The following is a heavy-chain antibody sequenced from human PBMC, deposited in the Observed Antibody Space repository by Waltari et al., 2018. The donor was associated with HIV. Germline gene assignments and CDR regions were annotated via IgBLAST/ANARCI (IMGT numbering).Heavy chain of an antibody. CDR1: GYTFSIYG. D-gene: IGHD3-10*01. V-gene: IGHV1-18*04. CDR3: AREGFYYGSGTYAPPRYYGMEF. J-gene: IGHJ6*02. CDR2: ISPYNDNT. Sequence: QVRLVQSGSEVKKPGASGQFSCKASGYTFSIYGISWLRPSPVQGLECVGWISPYNDNTYYAGTLKGRVTLTTDASSRTAYMELRSLRSDDTAVYFCAREGFYYGSGTYAPPRYYGMEFWGQGTTVTVSS.